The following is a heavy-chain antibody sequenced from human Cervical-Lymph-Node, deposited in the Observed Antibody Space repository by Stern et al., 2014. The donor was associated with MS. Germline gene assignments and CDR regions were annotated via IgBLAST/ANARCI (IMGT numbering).Heavy chain of an antibody. CDR3: ARGELKEGLVRGMDV. CDR1: GGTFSSYA. V-gene: IGHV1-69*01. J-gene: IGHJ6*02. D-gene: IGHD1-26*01. CDR2: IIPIFVTA. Sequence: QVQLEQSGAEVKKPGASVKVSCKASGGTFSSYAISWGRQAPGQGLEWMGGIIPIFVTANYATKFQGRVTITADESTSTAYMELSSLRSEDTAVYYCARGELKEGLVRGMDVWGQGTTVTVSS.